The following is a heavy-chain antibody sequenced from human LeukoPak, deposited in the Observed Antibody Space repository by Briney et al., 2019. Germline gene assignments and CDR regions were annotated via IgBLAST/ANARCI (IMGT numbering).Heavy chain of an antibody. V-gene: IGHV3-23*01. J-gene: IGHJ4*02. CDR2: ISGSGGST. Sequence: GGSLRLSCAASGFTFSSYAMSWVRQAPGKGLEWVSAISGSGGSTYYADSVKGRFTISRDNPKNTLYLQMNSLRAEDTAVYYCAKLSGDFWSGYPRNFDYWGQGTLVTVSS. CDR3: AKLSGDFWSGYPRNFDY. D-gene: IGHD3-3*01. CDR1: GFTFSSYA.